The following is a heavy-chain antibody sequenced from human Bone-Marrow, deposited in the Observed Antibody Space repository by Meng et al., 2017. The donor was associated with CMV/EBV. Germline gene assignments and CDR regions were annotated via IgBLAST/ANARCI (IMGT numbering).Heavy chain of an antibody. D-gene: IGHD6-13*01. CDR3: TRWMYTSPFDY. V-gene: IGHV3-49*04. J-gene: IGHJ4*02. CDR1: GFTFNNAW. Sequence: GESLKISCVASGFTFNNAWMSWVRQAPGKGLEWVSHIRSRASGGAIEYAASVKGRFSLSRDDSKTLAYLQIYSLKAEDTAVYYCTRWMYTSPFDYWGQGTLVTVSS. CDR2: IRSRASGGAI.